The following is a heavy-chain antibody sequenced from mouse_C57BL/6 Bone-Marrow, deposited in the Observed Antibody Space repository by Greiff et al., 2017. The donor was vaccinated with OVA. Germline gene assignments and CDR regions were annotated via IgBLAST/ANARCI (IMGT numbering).Heavy chain of an antibody. CDR1: GFNIKDDY. Sequence: VQLKESGAELVRPGASVKLSCTASGFNIKDDYMHWVKQRPEQGLEWIGWIDPENGDTEYASKFQGKATITADTSSNTAYLQLSSLTSEDTAVYYCTRDLSWYFDVWGTGTTVTVSS. D-gene: IGHD6-2*01. CDR3: TRDLSWYFDV. CDR2: IDPENGDT. J-gene: IGHJ1*03. V-gene: IGHV14-4*01.